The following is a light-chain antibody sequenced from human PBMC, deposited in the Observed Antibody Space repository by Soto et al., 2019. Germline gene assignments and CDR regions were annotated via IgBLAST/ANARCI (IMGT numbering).Light chain of an antibody. CDR2: DVN. V-gene: IGLV2-14*01. CDR1: NTDLGVYGY. Sequence: QSALAQPASVSGSFGQSITISCSGPNTDLGVYGYVSWYQHHPGKAPQLLIYDVNIRPSGISDRFSGSKSGDTASLTISGLLPEDEAHYFCFSNISGFIYAFGTGTKLTVL. CDR3: FSNISGFIYA. J-gene: IGLJ1*01.